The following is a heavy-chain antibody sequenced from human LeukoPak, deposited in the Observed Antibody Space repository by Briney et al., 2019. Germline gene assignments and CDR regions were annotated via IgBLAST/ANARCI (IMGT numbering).Heavy chain of an antibody. CDR2: INPNSGGT. J-gene: IGHJ4*02. CDR1: GYTFTAYY. V-gene: IGHV1-2*02. D-gene: IGHD6-19*01. CDR3: APTWGSSDWYYFDY. Sequence: ASVKVSCKASGYTFTAYYMHWVRQAPGQGLEWMGWINPNSGGTNYAQKFQGRVTMTRDTSITTAYMELRGLRSDDTAVYYCAPTWGSSDWYYFDYWGQGTLVTVSS.